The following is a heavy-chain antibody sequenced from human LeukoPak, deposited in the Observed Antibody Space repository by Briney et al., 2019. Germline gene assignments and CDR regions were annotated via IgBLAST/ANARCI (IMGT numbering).Heavy chain of an antibody. Sequence: PGGSLRLSCAASGFTFSSYEMNWVRQAPGKGLEWVSYISSSGSTIYYADSVKGRFTISRDNAKDSLYLQMNSLRAEDTAVYYCAELGITMIGGVWGKGTTVTVSS. CDR1: GFTFSSYE. V-gene: IGHV3-48*03. CDR3: AELGITMIGGV. D-gene: IGHD3-10*02. J-gene: IGHJ6*04. CDR2: ISSSGSTI.